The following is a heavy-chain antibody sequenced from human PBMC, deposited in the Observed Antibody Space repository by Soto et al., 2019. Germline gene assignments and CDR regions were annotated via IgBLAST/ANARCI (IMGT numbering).Heavy chain of an antibody. CDR3: ARVVHSNYEVDWYDP. Sequence: SETLSLTCTVSGGCISSYYWSWIRQPPGKGLEWIGYIYYSGSTNYNPSLKSRVTISVDTSKNQSSLKLSSVTAADTAVYYCARVVHSNYEVDWYDPWGQGTLVTVSS. V-gene: IGHV4-59*08. CDR2: IYYSGST. J-gene: IGHJ5*02. CDR1: GGCISSYY. D-gene: IGHD4-4*01.